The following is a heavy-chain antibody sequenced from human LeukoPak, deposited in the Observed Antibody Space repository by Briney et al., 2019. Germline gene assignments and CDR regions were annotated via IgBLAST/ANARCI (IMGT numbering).Heavy chain of an antibody. CDR2: ISSSATTI. V-gene: IGHV3-48*03. D-gene: IGHD6-13*01. CDR3: ARIAGAGNFDY. CDR1: GFTLRSYK. Sequence: PGGSLRLSCAASGFTLRSYKMNWVRQAPGKGLEWVSYISSSATTIHYADSVKGRFTISRDNAKNSLFLQMNSLRAEDTALYYCARIAGAGNFDYWGQGALVTVSS. J-gene: IGHJ4*02.